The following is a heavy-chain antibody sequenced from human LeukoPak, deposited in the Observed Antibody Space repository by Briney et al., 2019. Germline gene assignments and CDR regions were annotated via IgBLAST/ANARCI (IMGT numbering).Heavy chain of an antibody. CDR2: INHSGST. J-gene: IGHJ4*02. Sequence: NSSETLSLTCAVYGGSFSGYYWSWIRQPPGKGLEWIGEINHSGSTNYNPSLKSRVTISVDTSKNQFSLKLSSVTAADTAVYYCARVLEDTAMVWGQGTLVTVSS. CDR1: GGSFSGYY. V-gene: IGHV4-34*01. D-gene: IGHD5-18*01. CDR3: ARVLEDTAMV.